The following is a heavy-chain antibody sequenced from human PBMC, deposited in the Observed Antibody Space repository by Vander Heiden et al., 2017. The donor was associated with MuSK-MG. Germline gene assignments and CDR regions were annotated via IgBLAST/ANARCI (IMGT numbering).Heavy chain of an antibody. J-gene: IGHJ4*02. CDR1: GFTVSNSY. D-gene: IGHD3-16*01. V-gene: IGHV3-7*03. CDR2: IDQGGSDR. CDR3: APEYYDTLDY. Sequence: EVHLVESGVGLVQPGGSLRLCCSASGFTVSNSYMIWVRQARGKGLEWVANIDQGGSDRNYVDSVKGRFTISRDNAKNSFYLQMNSLRAEDTAVYYCAPEYYDTLDYWGQGTLVTVSS.